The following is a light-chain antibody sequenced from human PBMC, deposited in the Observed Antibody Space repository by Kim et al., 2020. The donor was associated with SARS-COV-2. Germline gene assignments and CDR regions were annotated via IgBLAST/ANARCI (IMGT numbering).Light chain of an antibody. Sequence: ASVGDRVPITCRASQDISNYLAWYQQKPGKVPKLLIYAASALQLGVPSRFSGSGSGTDFTLTVTSLQPEDVATYYCQKYNSAPWTFGQGTKVDIK. CDR2: AAS. CDR3: QKYNSAPWT. CDR1: QDISNY. V-gene: IGKV1-27*01. J-gene: IGKJ1*01.